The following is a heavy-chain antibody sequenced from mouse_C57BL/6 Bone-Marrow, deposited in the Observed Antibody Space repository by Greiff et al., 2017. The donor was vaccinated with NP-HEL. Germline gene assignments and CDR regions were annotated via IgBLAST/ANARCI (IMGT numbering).Heavy chain of an antibody. J-gene: IGHJ4*01. D-gene: IGHD2-4*01. CDR1: GFTFSSYA. V-gene: IGHV5-4*01. CDR2: ISDGGSYT. Sequence: EVKVVESGGGLVKPGGSLKLSCAASGFTFSSYAMSWVRQTPEKRLEWVATISDGGSYTYYPDNVKGRFTISRDNAKNNLYLQMSHLKSEDTAMYYCARDLPYDYDLDYWGQGTSVTVSS. CDR3: ARDLPYDYDLDY.